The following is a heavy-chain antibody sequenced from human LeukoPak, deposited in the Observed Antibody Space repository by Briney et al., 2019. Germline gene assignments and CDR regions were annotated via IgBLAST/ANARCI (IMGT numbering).Heavy chain of an antibody. V-gene: IGHV1-46*01. CDR2: INPSGGST. J-gene: IGHJ4*02. CDR3: ARAYYRDSSDYYFPLDY. D-gene: IGHD3-22*01. Sequence: WASVKVSCKASGYTFTGYYMHWVRQAPGQGLEWMGIINPSGGSTTYAQKFQGRVTMTRDTSTSTVYMELSSLGSEDTAVYYCARAYYRDSSDYYFPLDYWGQGTLVTVSS. CDR1: GYTFTGYY.